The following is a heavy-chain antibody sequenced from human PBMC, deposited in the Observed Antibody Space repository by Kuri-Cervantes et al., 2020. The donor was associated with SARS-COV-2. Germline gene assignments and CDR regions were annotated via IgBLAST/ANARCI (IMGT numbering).Heavy chain of an antibody. Sequence: GSLRLSCAVYGGSFSGYYWSWIRQPPGKGLEWIGEINHSGSTNYNPSLKSRVTISVDTSKNQFSLKLSSVTAADTAVYYCARGLAVAGEGSFDYWGQGTLSTVSS. J-gene: IGHJ4*02. D-gene: IGHD6-19*01. CDR3: ARGLAVAGEGSFDY. CDR1: GGSFSGYY. V-gene: IGHV4-34*01. CDR2: INHSGST.